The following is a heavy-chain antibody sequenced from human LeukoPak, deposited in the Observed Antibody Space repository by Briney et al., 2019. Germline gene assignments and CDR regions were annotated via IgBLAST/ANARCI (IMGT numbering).Heavy chain of an antibody. V-gene: IGHV1-18*01. CDR1: GYTFTTFG. CDR2: ISTYNGDT. CDR3: ARKYCSGGSCYNADY. Sequence: ASVKVSCKASGYTFTTFGISWVRQAPGQGLEWMGWISTYNGDTHYAQKLQGRVTMTTDTSTSTAYMELRSLRSDDTAVYYCARKYCSGGSCYNADYWGQGTLVTVSS. D-gene: IGHD2-15*01. J-gene: IGHJ4*02.